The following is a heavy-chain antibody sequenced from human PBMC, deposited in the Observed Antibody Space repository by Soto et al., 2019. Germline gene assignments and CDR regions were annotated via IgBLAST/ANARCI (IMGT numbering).Heavy chain of an antibody. CDR3: ARDRATVTTSYYYGMDV. J-gene: IGHJ6*02. CDR2: IYYSGST. CDR1: GGSVSSGSYY. D-gene: IGHD4-17*01. Sequence: QVQLQESGPGLVKPSETLSLTCTVSGGSVSSGSYYWSWIRQPPGKGLEWIGYIYYSGSTNYNPSLKCRVTISVDTSKNQFSLKLSSVTAADTAVYYCARDRATVTTSYYYGMDVWGQGTTVTVSS. V-gene: IGHV4-61*01.